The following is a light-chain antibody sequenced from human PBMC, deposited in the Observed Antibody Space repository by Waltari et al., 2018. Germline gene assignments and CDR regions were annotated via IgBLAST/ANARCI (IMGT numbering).Light chain of an antibody. V-gene: IGKV1-9*01. Sequence: DIQLTQSPSFLSASVGDRVTITCRARQGMCNFLAWYQQKPGKAPKLLIYNAFTLQSEVPSRFSGTGSGTEFTLTINSLQPEDFASYYCQVVNNYPLSFGGGTKVEI. J-gene: IGKJ4*01. CDR1: QGMCNF. CDR2: NAF. CDR3: QVVNNYPLS.